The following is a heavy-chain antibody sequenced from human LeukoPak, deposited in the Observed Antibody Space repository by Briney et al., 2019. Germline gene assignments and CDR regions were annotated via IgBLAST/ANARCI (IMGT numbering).Heavy chain of an antibody. J-gene: IGHJ4*02. CDR2: IYYSGST. CDR3: ARRTDYYDSSGYLLFDY. CDR1: GGSFSGYY. V-gene: IGHV4-34*01. D-gene: IGHD3-22*01. Sequence: SETLSLTCAVYGGSFSGYYWSWIRQPPGKGLEWIGFIYYSGSTYYNPSLKSRVTISVDTSKNQFSLRLSSVTAADTAVYYCARRTDYYDSSGYLLFDYWGQGTLVTVSS.